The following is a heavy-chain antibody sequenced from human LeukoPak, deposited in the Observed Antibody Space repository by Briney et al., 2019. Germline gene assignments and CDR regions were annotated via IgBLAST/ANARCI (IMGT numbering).Heavy chain of an antibody. D-gene: IGHD1-14*01. Sequence: SETLSLTCTVSGGSISSYYWSWIRQPPGKGLEWIGYIYNSGSTNYNPSLKSRVTISVDTSKNQFSLNLSSVTAADTAVYYCARTNRYAGGDRHFDYWGQGTLVTVPS. CDR1: GGSISSYY. J-gene: IGHJ4*02. CDR3: ARTNRYAGGDRHFDY. CDR2: IYNSGST. V-gene: IGHV4-59*03.